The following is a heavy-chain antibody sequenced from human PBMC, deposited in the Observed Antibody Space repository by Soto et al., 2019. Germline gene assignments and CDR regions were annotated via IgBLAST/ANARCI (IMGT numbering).Heavy chain of an antibody. CDR3: AKGQQQLVVYYGMDV. Sequence: EVQLLESGGGLVQPGGSLRLSCAASGFTFSSYAMSWVRQAPGKGLEWVSAMSDSGGSTYYADSAKGRLTISRDNSKNTLYLQMNSLRAEDTAVYYCAKGQQQLVVYYGMDVWGQGTTVTVSS. CDR2: MSDSGGST. D-gene: IGHD6-13*01. CDR1: GFTFSSYA. J-gene: IGHJ6*02. V-gene: IGHV3-23*01.